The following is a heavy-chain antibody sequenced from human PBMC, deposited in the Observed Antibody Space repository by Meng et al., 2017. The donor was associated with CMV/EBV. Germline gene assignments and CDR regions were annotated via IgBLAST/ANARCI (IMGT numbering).Heavy chain of an antibody. D-gene: IGHD4-17*01. CDR3: AREVDDYGDGWYFDL. Sequence: GYMVKKSGSSGNGSCKAPGGTFSSYANSWGRQAPGQGLEWMGGIIPIFGTANYAQKFQGRVTITADESTSTGYMELSSLRSEDTAVYYCAREVDDYGDGWYFDLWGRGTLVTVSS. CDR2: IIPIFGTA. CDR1: GGTFSSYA. J-gene: IGHJ2*01. V-gene: IGHV1-69*01.